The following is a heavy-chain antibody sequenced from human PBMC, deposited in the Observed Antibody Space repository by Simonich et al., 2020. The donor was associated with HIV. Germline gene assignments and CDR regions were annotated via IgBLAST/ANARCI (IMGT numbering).Heavy chain of an antibody. CDR2: ISSSSSTR. V-gene: IGHV3-48*01. CDR3: ARDFDYYDSSGYYYGYFDY. Sequence: EVQLVESGGGLVQPGGSLRLSCAASGFTFSSYSMNWVRQAPGKGLELVSYISSSSSTRYYADSVKGRFTISRDNAKNSLYLQMNSLRAEDTAVYYCARDFDYYDSSGYYYGYFDYWGQGTLVTVSS. J-gene: IGHJ4*02. D-gene: IGHD3-22*01. CDR1: GFTFSSYS.